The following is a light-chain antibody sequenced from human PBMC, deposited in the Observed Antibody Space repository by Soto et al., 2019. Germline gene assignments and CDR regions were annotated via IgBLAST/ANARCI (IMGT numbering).Light chain of an antibody. J-gene: IGLJ1*01. CDR1: SSDVGGYNY. Sequence: QSVLTQPPSASGSPGQSVTISCTGTSSDVGGYNYVSWYQQHPGKAPKLMIYEVSKRPSGVPDRFSGSKSGNTASLTVSGLQAEDEADYYCSSYAGSNXFYVFGTGTKVTVL. CDR3: SSYAGSNXFYV. CDR2: EVS. V-gene: IGLV2-8*01.